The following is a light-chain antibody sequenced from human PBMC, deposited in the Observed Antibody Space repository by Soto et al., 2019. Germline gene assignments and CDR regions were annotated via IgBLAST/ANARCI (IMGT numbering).Light chain of an antibody. Sequence: EIVLTQTPLLSPVTLGQPASISCRSSRGLVASDGNAYLTWLHQRPGQPPRPLIYKVSQRLSGVPDRFSGSGAGTDFTLHISRVEAEDVGTYFCMQATQLRTFGQGTRLEI. V-gene: IGKV2-24*01. CDR3: MQATQLRT. J-gene: IGKJ5*01. CDR2: KVS. CDR1: RGLVASDGNAY.